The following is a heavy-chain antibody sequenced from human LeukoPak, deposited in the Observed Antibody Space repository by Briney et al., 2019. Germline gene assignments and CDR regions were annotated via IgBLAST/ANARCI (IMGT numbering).Heavy chain of an antibody. J-gene: IGHJ6*02. CDR1: GYSFTTFW. Sequence: GESLKISCEGSGYSFTTFWIAWVRQMPGKGLEWMGFIYPGDSDPKYSPSFQGQVTISVDKSINTAYLQWSSLKASDTAMYYCARQAPNYFYGMDVWGQGTTVTVSS. CDR2: IYPGDSDP. CDR3: ARQAPNYFYGMDV. V-gene: IGHV5-51*01.